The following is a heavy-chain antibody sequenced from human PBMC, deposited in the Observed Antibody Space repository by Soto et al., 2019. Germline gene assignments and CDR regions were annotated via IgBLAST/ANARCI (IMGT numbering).Heavy chain of an antibody. J-gene: IGHJ4*02. CDR2: AYHSGST. D-gene: IGHD3-10*01. V-gene: IGHV4-4*02. CDR3: TRSPPSSYYGGSGTFDY. CDR1: GGFTSTNNW. Sequence: SETLSLTCAVSGGFTSTNNWWSWVRQPPGKGLEWIGDAYHSGSTEYNPSLKSRVSISVDKSKNQISLKLTSATAADTAVYYCTRSPPSSYYGGSGTFDYWGQGTLVTVSS.